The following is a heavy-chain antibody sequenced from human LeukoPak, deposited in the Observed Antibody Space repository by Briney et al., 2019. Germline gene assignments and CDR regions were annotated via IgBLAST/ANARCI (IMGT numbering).Heavy chain of an antibody. CDR3: AKDGWLESGRTPFYFDS. J-gene: IGHJ4*02. D-gene: IGHD3-10*01. CDR2: ISSSSSTI. Sequence: GGSLRLSCAASGFTFSSYGMSWVRQAPGKGLEWVSYISSSSSTIYYADSVKGRFTISRDNAKNSLYLQMSSLRVEDTAVYYCAKDGWLESGRTPFYFDSWGQGTLVTVSS. V-gene: IGHV3-48*01. CDR1: GFTFSSYG.